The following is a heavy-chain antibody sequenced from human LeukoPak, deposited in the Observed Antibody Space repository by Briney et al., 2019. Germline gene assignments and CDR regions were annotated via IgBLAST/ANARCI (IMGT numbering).Heavy chain of an antibody. Sequence: QPGGSLRLSCAASGCTFSSYGMHWVRQAPGKGLEWVAVIWYDGSNKYYADSVKGRFTISRDNSKNTLYLQMNSLRAEDTAVYYCARGLKHGGLYYYYYGMDVWGQGTTVTVSS. CDR3: ARGLKHGGLYYYYYGMDV. CDR2: IWYDGSNK. V-gene: IGHV3-33*01. D-gene: IGHD3-16*01. CDR1: GCTFSSYG. J-gene: IGHJ6*02.